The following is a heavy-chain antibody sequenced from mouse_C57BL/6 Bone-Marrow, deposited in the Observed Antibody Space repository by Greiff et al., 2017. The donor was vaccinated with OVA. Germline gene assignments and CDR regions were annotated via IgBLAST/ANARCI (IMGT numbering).Heavy chain of an antibody. CDR2: ISYDGSN. V-gene: IGHV3-6*01. J-gene: IGHJ2*01. CDR3: ARDLTYFDY. CDR1: GYSITSGYY. Sequence: DVKLQESGPGLVKPSQSLSLTCSVTGYSITSGYYWNWIRQFPGNKLEWMGYISYDGSNNYNPSLKNRISITRDTSKNQFFLKLNSVTTEDTATYYCARDLTYFDYWGQGTTLTVSS.